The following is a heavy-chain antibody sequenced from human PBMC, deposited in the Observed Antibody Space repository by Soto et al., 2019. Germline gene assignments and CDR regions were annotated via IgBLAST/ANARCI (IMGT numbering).Heavy chain of an antibody. D-gene: IGHD2-8*01. V-gene: IGHV4-30-4*01. CDR3: ARGAPVRFDP. Sequence: PSETLSLTCTVSGGSISSGNYYWSWIRQPPGKGLEWIGFISYSGSTHYNLSLKSRITISVDTSKNQFSLNLSFVTAADTAVYYCARGAPVRFDPWGQGTLVTVSS. J-gene: IGHJ5*02. CDR1: GGSISSGNYY. CDR2: ISYSGST.